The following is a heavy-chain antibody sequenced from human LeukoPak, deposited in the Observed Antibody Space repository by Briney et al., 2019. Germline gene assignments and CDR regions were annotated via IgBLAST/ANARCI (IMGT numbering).Heavy chain of an antibody. Sequence: GASVTVSFKASGYTFTTYDINWVRHATGQGLAWMGWMNPNSGNTGYAQKFQGRVTMTRNTSMSTAYMELSSLRSEDTAVYYCARANYYGSGKKDLDYWGQGTLVTVSS. CDR3: ARANYYGSGKKDLDY. CDR1: GYTFTTYD. CDR2: MNPNSGNT. V-gene: IGHV1-8*01. D-gene: IGHD3-10*01. J-gene: IGHJ4*02.